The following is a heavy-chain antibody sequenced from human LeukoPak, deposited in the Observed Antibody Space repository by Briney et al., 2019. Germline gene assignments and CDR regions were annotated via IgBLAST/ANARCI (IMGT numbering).Heavy chain of an antibody. D-gene: IGHD3-22*01. J-gene: IGHJ4*02. V-gene: IGHV3-7*01. CDR3: ASSPNYYDSSVDYFDY. CDR2: IKQDGSEK. CDR1: GFTFSSYW. Sequence: GGSLRLSCAASGFTFSSYWMSWVRQAPGKGLEWVANIKQDGSEKYYVDSVKGRFTISRDNAKNSLYLQMNSLRAEDTAVYYCASSPNYYDSSVDYFDYWGQGTLVTVSS.